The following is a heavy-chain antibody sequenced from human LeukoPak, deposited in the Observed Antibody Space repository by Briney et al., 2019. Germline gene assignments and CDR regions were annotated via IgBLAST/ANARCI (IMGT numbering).Heavy chain of an antibody. Sequence: GGSLRLSCAASGFTFSSYAMSWVRQAPGKGLEWVSAISGSGGSTYYADSVKGRFTISRDNSKNTLYLQMNSLRAEDTAVYYCATHCSGGSCYPDSDYWGQGTLVTVSS. CDR1: GFTFSSYA. V-gene: IGHV3-23*01. CDR3: ATHCSGGSCYPDSDY. J-gene: IGHJ4*02. D-gene: IGHD2-15*01. CDR2: ISGSGGST.